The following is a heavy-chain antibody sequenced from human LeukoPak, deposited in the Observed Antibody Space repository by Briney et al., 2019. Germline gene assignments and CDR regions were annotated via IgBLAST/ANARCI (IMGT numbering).Heavy chain of an antibody. CDR3: STEDKYCTTSTCGDS. Sequence: VASVKVSCKTSGYTFSDYYLHWVRQAPGRGLEWMGYIIPNSGGTTYAQKFQGRVTMTRDTSISAAYLDLSGLRSDDTAVYYCSTEDKYCTTSTCGDSWGQGTLVTVSS. J-gene: IGHJ4*02. V-gene: IGHV1-2*02. D-gene: IGHD2-8*01. CDR1: GYTFSDYY. CDR2: IIPNSGGT.